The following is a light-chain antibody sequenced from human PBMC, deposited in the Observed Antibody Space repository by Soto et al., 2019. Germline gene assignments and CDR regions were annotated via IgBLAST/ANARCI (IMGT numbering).Light chain of an antibody. CDR2: DVT. J-gene: IGLJ1*01. V-gene: IGLV2-11*01. Sequence: QSALTQPRSVPGSPGQSVTISCTGTTSDVGGYNYVSWYQQHPGKAPKLMIYDVTKRPSGVPDRFSGSKSGNTASLTISGLQAEDEADYYCCPYEHRSPPLYVFGTGTKLTVL. CDR3: CPYEHRSPPLYV. CDR1: TSDVGGYNY.